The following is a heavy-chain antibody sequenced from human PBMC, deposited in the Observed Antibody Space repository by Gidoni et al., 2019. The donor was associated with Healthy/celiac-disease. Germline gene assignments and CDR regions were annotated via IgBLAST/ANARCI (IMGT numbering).Heavy chain of an antibody. J-gene: IGHJ5*02. CDR2: ISGSGGST. V-gene: IGHV3-23*01. CDR1: GFTFSSYA. CDR3: AKDLPLQFDP. Sequence: EVQLLESGGGLVQPVGSLRPSSAASGFTFSSYAMSWVRQAPGKGLAWVSAISGSGGSTYYADSVKGRFTISRDNSKNTLYLQMNSLRAEDTAVYYCAKDLPLQFDPWGQGTLVTVSS. D-gene: IGHD3-16*02.